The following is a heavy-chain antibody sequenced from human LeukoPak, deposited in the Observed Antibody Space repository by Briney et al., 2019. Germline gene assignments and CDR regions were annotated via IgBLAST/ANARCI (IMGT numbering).Heavy chain of an antibody. D-gene: IGHD5-24*01. V-gene: IGHV1-69*06. Sequence: SVKVSCKASGGTFSSYAISWVRHAPGQGLELMGGIIPIFGTANYAQKFQGRVTITADKSTSTAYMELSSLRSEDTAVYNCARGEMATTTTAPISYYYYYYMDVWGKGTTVTVSS. CDR1: GGTFSSYA. CDR2: IIPIFGTA. CDR3: ARGEMATTTTAPISYYYYYYMDV. J-gene: IGHJ6*03.